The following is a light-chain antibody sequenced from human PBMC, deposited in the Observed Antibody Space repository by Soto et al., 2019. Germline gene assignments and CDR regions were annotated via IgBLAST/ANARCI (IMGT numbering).Light chain of an antibody. CDR1: SSDVGAHNY. J-gene: IGLJ3*02. V-gene: IGLV2-8*01. CDR2: DVN. CDR3: SSYAGGNNWV. Sequence: QSALTQPPSESGSPGQSLTISCTGTSSDVGAHNYVSWYQQNPGKAPKLMLYDVNKRPSGVPDRFSGSKSGNTASLTVSGLQAEDEADYYCSSYAGGNNWVFGGGTKLTVL.